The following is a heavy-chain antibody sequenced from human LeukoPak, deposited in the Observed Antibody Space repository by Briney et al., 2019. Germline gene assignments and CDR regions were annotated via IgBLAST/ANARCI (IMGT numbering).Heavy chain of an antibody. CDR3: AKGLARTTTYDSSGYYPYY. Sequence: GGSLRLSCAASGFTFSSYAMSWVRQAPGKGLEWVSAISGSGGSTYYADSVKGRFTISRDNSKNTLYLQMNSLRAEDTAVYYCAKGLARTTTYDSSGYYPYYWGQGTLVTVSS. D-gene: IGHD3-22*01. CDR2: ISGSGGST. CDR1: GFTFSSYA. V-gene: IGHV3-23*01. J-gene: IGHJ4*02.